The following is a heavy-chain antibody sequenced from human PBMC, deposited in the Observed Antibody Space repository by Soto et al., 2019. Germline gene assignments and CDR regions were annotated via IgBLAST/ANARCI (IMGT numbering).Heavy chain of an antibody. J-gene: IGHJ6*02. D-gene: IGHD6-6*01. CDR1: GGSISSGGYS. CDR2: IYHSGST. Sequence: PSETLSLTCAVSGGSISSGGYSWSWIRQPPGKGLEWIGYIYHSGSTYYNPSLKSRVTISVDRSKNQFSLKLSSVTAADTAVYYCARKGLGGYYGMDVWGQGTTVTVSS. V-gene: IGHV4-30-2*01. CDR3: ARKGLGGYYGMDV.